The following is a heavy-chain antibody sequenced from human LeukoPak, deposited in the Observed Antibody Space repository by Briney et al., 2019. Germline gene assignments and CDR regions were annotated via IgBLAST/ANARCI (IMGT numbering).Heavy chain of an antibody. Sequence: SVKVSCKASGGTFSSYAISWVRQAPGQGLEWMGRIIPIFGTANYAQKFQGRVTITTDESTSTAYMGLSSLRSEDTAVYYCARVVEMATIRGAFDIWGQGTMVTVSS. D-gene: IGHD5-24*01. CDR2: IIPIFGTA. V-gene: IGHV1-69*05. CDR1: GGTFSSYA. J-gene: IGHJ3*02. CDR3: ARVVEMATIRGAFDI.